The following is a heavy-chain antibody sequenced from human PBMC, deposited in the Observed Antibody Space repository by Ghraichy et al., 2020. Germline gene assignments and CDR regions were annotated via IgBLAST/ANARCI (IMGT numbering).Heavy chain of an antibody. V-gene: IGHV4-59*01. CDR1: GGSISSYY. CDR3: ARAGGQLEYYYYYGMDV. D-gene: IGHD2-2*01. CDR2: IYYSGST. Sequence: SETLSLTCTVSGGSISSYYWSWIRQPPGKGLEWIGYIYYSGSTNYNPSLKSRVTISVDTSKNQFSLKLSSVTAADTAVYYCARAGGQLEYYYYYGMDVWGHGTTVTVSS. J-gene: IGHJ6*02.